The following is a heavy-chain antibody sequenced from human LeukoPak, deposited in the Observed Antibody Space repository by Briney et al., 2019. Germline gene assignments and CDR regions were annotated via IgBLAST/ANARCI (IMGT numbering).Heavy chain of an antibody. D-gene: IGHD3-10*01. CDR1: GFTFSSSP. CDR2: ISASGGNT. CDR3: ARIHGSGSYFDY. J-gene: IGHJ4*02. Sequence: PGRSLRLSCAASGFTFSSSPMTWVRQAPGKGLEWVSAISASGGNTYYADSVKGRFTISRDNSKNTLYLQMHSLRAEDTAIYYCARIHGSGSYFDYWGQGTLVTVSS. V-gene: IGHV3-23*01.